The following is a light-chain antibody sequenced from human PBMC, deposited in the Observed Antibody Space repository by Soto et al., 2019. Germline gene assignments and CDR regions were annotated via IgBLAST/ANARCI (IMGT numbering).Light chain of an antibody. CDR1: QSVSSY. CDR3: QQRSNWPPLT. CDR2: DAS. V-gene: IGKV3-11*01. J-gene: IGKJ4*01. Sequence: EIVLTQSPATLSLCPGERATLSCRASQSVSSYLAWYQQKPGQAPRLLIYDASNRATGIPARFSGSGSGTDFTLTISSLEPEDFAVYYCQQRSNWPPLTFGGGNKVDIK.